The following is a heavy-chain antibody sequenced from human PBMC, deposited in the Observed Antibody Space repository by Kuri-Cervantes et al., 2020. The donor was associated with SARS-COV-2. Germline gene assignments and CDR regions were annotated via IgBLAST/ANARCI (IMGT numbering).Heavy chain of an antibody. V-gene: IGHV1-24*01. CDR3: ATSNSSSGDYLYGLDV. D-gene: IGHD6-6*01. CDR1: GYTFTSYG. CDR2: FDPEDDET. Sequence: ASVKVSCKASGYTFTSYGISWVRQAPGKGLEWMGSFDPEDDETIYAQKFQGRVTVTEDTSTDTAYMELSSLRSEDTAVYYCATSNSSSGDYLYGLDVWGQGTTVTVSS. J-gene: IGHJ6*02.